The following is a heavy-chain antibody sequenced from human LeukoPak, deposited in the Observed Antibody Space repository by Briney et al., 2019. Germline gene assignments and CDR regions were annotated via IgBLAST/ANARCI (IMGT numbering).Heavy chain of an antibody. J-gene: IGHJ4*02. V-gene: IGHV3-21*01. CDR3: AREGSSSSWFDY. CDR1: GFTFSSYS. Sequence: GRSLRLSCAASGFTFSSYSMNWVRQASGKGLEWVSSISSSSSYIYYADSVKGRFTISRDNAKNSLYLQMNSLRAEDTAVYYCAREGSSSSWFDYWGQGTLVTVSS. D-gene: IGHD6-13*01. CDR2: ISSSSSYI.